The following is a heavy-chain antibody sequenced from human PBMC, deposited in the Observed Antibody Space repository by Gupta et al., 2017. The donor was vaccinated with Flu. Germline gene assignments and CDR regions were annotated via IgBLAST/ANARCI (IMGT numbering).Heavy chain of an antibody. J-gene: IGHJ4*02. Sequence: EVQLVESGGGLVKPGGSLRLSCGASGFTFRTYGMKWGRPAPGRGLEWVSSISSSSRYIYYADSVKGRFTISRHNAKNSLYLQMNSLRAEDTAVYYCARAWDVTVAGTFDYWGQGTLVTVSS. V-gene: IGHV3-21*01. CDR3: ARAWDVTVAGTFDY. CDR2: ISSSSRYI. CDR1: GFTFRTYG. D-gene: IGHD6-19*01.